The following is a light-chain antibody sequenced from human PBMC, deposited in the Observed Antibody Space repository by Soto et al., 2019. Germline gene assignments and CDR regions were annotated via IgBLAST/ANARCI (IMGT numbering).Light chain of an antibody. J-gene: IGLJ1*01. V-gene: IGLV1-44*01. CDR1: SSNIGRNT. CDR3: AAWDDSLTDDV. CDR2: SNN. Sequence: QAVVTQAPSASETPGQRVTISCSGGSSNIGRNTVNWYQQLPGTAPKLLIYSNNRRPSGVPDRFSGSKSGTSASLAISGLQSEDEADYYCAAWDDSLTDDVFGTGTKVTVL.